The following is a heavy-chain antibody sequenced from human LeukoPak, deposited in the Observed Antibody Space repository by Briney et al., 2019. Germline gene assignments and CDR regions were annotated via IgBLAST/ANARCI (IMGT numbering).Heavy chain of an antibody. J-gene: IGHJ4*02. CDR3: ARDARFYSSGWYVDY. CDR1: GFTFSSYA. CDR2: ISYDGSNK. V-gene: IGHV3-30*04. D-gene: IGHD6-19*01. Sequence: PGGSLRLSCAASGFTFSSYAMHWVRQAPGKGLEWVAVISYDGSNKYYADSVKGRFTISRDNSKNTLYLQMNSLRAEDTAVYYCARDARFYSSGWYVDYWGQGTLVTVSS.